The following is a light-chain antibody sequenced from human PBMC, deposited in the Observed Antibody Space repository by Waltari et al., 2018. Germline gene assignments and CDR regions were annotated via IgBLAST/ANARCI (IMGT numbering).Light chain of an antibody. V-gene: IGKV1-17*03. Sequence: DIQMTQSPSVMYASVGDRVTITCRASQDINVFAGWLQQRPGEAPRRLIYAASTLEIGVPSRFSGSGFGTEFTLTISSLQPEDFATYYCLQHKRYPHAFAQGTRVEIK. CDR1: QDINVF. CDR2: AAS. J-gene: IGKJ2*01. CDR3: LQHKRYPHA.